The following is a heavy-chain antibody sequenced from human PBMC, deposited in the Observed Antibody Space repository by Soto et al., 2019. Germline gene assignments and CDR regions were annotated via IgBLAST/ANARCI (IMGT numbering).Heavy chain of an antibody. CDR1: GGTFSSYA. V-gene: IGHV1-69*01. D-gene: IGHD3-22*01. CDR3: ARDLLHYYDSSGFYYYYGMDV. Sequence: QVQLVQSGAEVKKPGSSVKVSCKASGGTFSSYAISWVRQAPGQGLEWMGGIIPIFGTANYAQKFQGRVTITADESTSTAYMELSSLRSEDTAVYYCARDLLHYYDSSGFYYYYGMDVWCQGTTVTVSS. J-gene: IGHJ6*02. CDR2: IIPIFGTA.